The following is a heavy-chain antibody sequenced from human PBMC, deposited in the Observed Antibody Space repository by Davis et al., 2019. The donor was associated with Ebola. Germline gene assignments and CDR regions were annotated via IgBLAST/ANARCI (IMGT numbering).Heavy chain of an antibody. CDR2: ISSSSSYI. CDR3: ARDLETYYDFWSGSLNYYYGMDV. V-gene: IGHV3-21*01. Sequence: GESLKISCAASGFTFSSYAMHWVRQAPGKGLEWVSSISSSSSYIYYADSVKGRFTISRDNAKNSLYLQMNSLRAEDTAVYYCARDLETYYDFWSGSLNYYYGMDVWGQGTTVTVSS. CDR1: GFTFSSYA. J-gene: IGHJ6*02. D-gene: IGHD3-3*01.